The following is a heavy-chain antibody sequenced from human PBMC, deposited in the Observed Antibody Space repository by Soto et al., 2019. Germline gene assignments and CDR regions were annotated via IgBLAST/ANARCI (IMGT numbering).Heavy chain of an antibody. CDR2: MNPNSGNT. CDR3: ARGVDIVATIPGDYYYYYYMDV. D-gene: IGHD5-12*01. V-gene: IGHV1-8*01. J-gene: IGHJ6*03. CDR1: GYTFTSYD. Sequence: ASVKVSCKASGYTFTSYDINWVRQATGQGLEWMGWMNPNSGNTGYAQKFQGRVTMTRNTSISTAYMELSSLRSEDTAVYYCARGVDIVATIPGDYYYYYYMDVWGKGTTVTAP.